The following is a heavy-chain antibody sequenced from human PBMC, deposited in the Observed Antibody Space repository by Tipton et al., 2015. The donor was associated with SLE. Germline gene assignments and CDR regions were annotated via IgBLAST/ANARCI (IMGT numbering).Heavy chain of an antibody. D-gene: IGHD2-21*02. V-gene: IGHV4-59*08. CDR1: GGSISSHY. CDR2: VYYSGTT. Sequence: TLSLTCTVSGGSISSHYWSWIRQSPGKGLEWLGYVYYSGTTKYNPSLKSQSTISLDTSKNQFSLNLTSVTAADTAVYYCTRQGLPGAFDIWGRGTLVTVSS. CDR3: TRQGLPGAFDI. J-gene: IGHJ3*02.